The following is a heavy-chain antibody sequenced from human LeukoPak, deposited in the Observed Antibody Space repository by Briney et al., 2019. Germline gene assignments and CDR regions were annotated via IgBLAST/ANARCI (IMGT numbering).Heavy chain of an antibody. J-gene: IGHJ3*02. V-gene: IGHV1-69*01. D-gene: IGHD3-22*01. CDR2: IIPIFGTA. Sequence: ASVKLSCKASGGTFSSYAISWVRQAPGQGREWMGGIIPIFGTANDAQKYQGRVTITADESTSTAYMELSSLRSEDTDVYYCARGIYYDSSVGGDDAFDIWGQGTMVTVSS. CDR3: ARGIYYDSSVGGDDAFDI. CDR1: GGTFSSYA.